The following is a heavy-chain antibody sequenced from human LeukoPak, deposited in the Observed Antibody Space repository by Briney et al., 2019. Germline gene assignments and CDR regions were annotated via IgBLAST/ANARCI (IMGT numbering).Heavy chain of an antibody. J-gene: IGHJ4*02. CDR1: GLTFSTYS. CDR2: IASSSSTI. CDR3: ARGDYSNYPWNY. V-gene: IGHV3-48*01. D-gene: IGHD4-11*01. Sequence: GGSLRLSCVTSGLTFSTYSMNWVRQAPGKGLEWVSYIASSSSTIYYADSVKGRFTISRDNAKKSLYLQMNNLRAEDTAIYYCARGDYSNYPWNYWGQGTLVTVSS.